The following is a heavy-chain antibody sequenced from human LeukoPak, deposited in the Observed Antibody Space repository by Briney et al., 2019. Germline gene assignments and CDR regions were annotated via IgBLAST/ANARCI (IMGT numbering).Heavy chain of an antibody. CDR3: ARVHRGGYCSSTNCYTDY. Sequence: PGGSLRLSCAASGFTFSSYSMNWVRQAPGKRLEWVSSISSSSSYIYYADSVKGRFTISRDNAKNSLYLQMNSLRAEDTAVYYCARVHRGGYCSSTNCYTDYWGQGTLVTVSS. V-gene: IGHV3-21*01. CDR2: ISSSSSYI. D-gene: IGHD2-2*02. CDR1: GFTFSSYS. J-gene: IGHJ4*02.